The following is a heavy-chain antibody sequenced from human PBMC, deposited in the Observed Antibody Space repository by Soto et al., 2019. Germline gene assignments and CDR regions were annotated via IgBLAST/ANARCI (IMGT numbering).Heavy chain of an antibody. CDR2: IYYSGST. CDR1: GGSISRDHYY. D-gene: IGHD3-22*01. J-gene: IGHJ4*02. CDR3: ARVAGYDSSGELDY. Sequence: SETLSLTCTVSGGSISRDHYYWSLIRQPPGKGLEWIGYIYYSGSTYYNPSLKSRVTISVDTSKNQFSLKLSSVTAADTAVYYCARVAGYDSSGELDYWGQGTLVTVS. V-gene: IGHV4-30-4*01.